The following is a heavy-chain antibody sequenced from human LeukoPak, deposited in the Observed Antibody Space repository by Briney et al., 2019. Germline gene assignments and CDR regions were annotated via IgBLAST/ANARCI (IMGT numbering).Heavy chain of an antibody. Sequence: AGSLRLSCAASRFTFSDYYMSWIRQAPGKWLEWVSFMSSSSSYTMSAGSVKGRFTITRDNAKNSLYLQMNSLRAEDTAVYYCARGSRVIDYWGQGTLVTVSS. CDR3: ARGSRVIDY. J-gene: IGHJ4*02. D-gene: IGHD2-15*01. V-gene: IGHV3-11*05. CDR1: RFTFSDYY. CDR2: MSSSSSYT.